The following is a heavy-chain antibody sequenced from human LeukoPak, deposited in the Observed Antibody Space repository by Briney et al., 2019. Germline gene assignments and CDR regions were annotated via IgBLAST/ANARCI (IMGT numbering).Heavy chain of an antibody. CDR1: GFTFSSYA. CDR2: ISTSGVNT. D-gene: IGHD5-18*01. Sequence: GGSLRLSCAASGFTFSSYAMNWVRQAPGKGLQWVSVISTSGVNTYYADSVKGRFTISRDNPKNTLYLQMSSLRVEDMALYHCARSIRAGYGLFDSWGQGTLVTVSS. J-gene: IGHJ4*02. V-gene: IGHV3-23*01. CDR3: ARSIRAGYGLFDS.